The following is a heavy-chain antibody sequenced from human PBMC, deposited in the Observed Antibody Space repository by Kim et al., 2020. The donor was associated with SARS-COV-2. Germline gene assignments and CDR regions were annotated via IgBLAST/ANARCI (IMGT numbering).Heavy chain of an antibody. CDR2: ISGSGDGT. Sequence: GGSLRLSCAASGFTFSSYAVNWVRQAPGKGLEWVSVISGSGDGTYYADSVKGRFTISRDRSKNTLYLQMNSLRAEDTAVYYCTKGGDVSGDDILTGSYGHYYYAMDVWGQGTTVTVSS. D-gene: IGHD3-9*01. V-gene: IGHV3-23*01. CDR1: GFTFSSYA. CDR3: TKGGDVSGDDILTGSYGHYYYAMDV. J-gene: IGHJ6*02.